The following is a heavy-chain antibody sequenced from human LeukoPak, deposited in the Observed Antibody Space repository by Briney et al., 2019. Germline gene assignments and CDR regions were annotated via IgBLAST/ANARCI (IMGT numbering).Heavy chain of an antibody. V-gene: IGHV4-30-4*02. J-gene: IGHJ5*02. Sequence: SETLSLTCTVSGGSISSGDYYWSWIRQPPGKGLEWIGYIYSSGSTYYNPSLKSRVTISVDTSKNQFSLKLSSVTAADTALYYCARSHDYGDYEFDPWGQGTLVTVSS. CDR1: GGSISSGDYY. CDR3: ARSHDYGDYEFDP. D-gene: IGHD4-17*01. CDR2: IYSSGST.